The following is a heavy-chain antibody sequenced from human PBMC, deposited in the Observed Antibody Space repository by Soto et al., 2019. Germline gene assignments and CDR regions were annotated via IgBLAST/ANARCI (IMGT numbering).Heavy chain of an antibody. CDR1: GFIFSSHR. CDR3: ARVVGAPNWFDP. CDR2: IKQDGSEK. V-gene: IGHV3-7*04. D-gene: IGHD1-26*01. J-gene: IGHJ5*02. Sequence: PGGSLRLSCAASGFIFSSHRMSWVRQAPGKGLEWVANIKQDGSEKYYVDSVKGRFTISRDNAKNSLYLQMNSLRAKDTAVYYCARVVGAPNWFDPWGQGTLVTAPQ.